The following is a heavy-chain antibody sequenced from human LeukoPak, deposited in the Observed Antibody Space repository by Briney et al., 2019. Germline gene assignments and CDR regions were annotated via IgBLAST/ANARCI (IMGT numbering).Heavy chain of an antibody. J-gene: IGHJ6*03. Sequence: SETLSLTCAVSGYSISSGYYWGWIRQPPGKGLEWLGSIYHSGSTYYNPSFKGRVHLSVDKSKNQFYLKQSAVTAAETAVYYCERHWRDSSSKDYYYYMDVWGKGTTVTVPS. V-gene: IGHV4-38-2*01. CDR3: ERHWRDSSSKDYYYYMDV. CDR1: GYSISSGYY. CDR2: IYHSGST. D-gene: IGHD6-13*01.